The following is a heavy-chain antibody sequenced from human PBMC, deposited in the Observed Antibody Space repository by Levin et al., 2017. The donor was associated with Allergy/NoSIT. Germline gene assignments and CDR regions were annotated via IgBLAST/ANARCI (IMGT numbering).Heavy chain of an antibody. CDR3: AKDDYYDSSGYPDY. CDR2: ISYDGSNK. D-gene: IGHD3-22*01. Sequence: GESLKISCAASGFTFSSYGMHWVRQAPGKGLEWVAVISYDGSNKYYADSVKGRFTISRDNSKNTLYLQMNSLRAEDTAVYYCAKDDYYDSSGYPDYWGQGTLVTVSS. J-gene: IGHJ4*02. CDR1: GFTFSSYG. V-gene: IGHV3-30*18.